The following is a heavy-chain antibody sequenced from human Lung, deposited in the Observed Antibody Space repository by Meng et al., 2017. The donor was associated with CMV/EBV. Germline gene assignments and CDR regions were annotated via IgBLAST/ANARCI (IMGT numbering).Heavy chain of an antibody. CDR2: ISFDGTNK. D-gene: IGHD3-3*01. Sequence: GESLKISCVASGFSFSTYAVHWVRQAPDKGLEWVAVISFDGTNKYYGDSVKGRFTVSRDNSQNTLYLQMNSLRTEDTAMYYCARGSKIYFGSEWYGPFGRHFYGLGVWGQGTTVTGSS. CDR1: GFSFSTYA. V-gene: IGHV3-30*01. J-gene: IGHJ6*02. CDR3: ARGSKIYFGSEWYGPFGRHFYGLGV.